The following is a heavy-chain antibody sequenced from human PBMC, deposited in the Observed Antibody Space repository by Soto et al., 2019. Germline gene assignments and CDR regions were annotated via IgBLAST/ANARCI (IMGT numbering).Heavy chain of an antibody. D-gene: IGHD1-7*01. J-gene: IGHJ4*02. CDR1: GFIFSDYY. V-gene: IGHV3-11*01. Sequence: GSLRLSCSASGFIFSDYYMSWIRQAPGRGLEWISYISPLSTTIHYADSVKGRFTISRDNAEKSLFLQINNLRAEDTAVYYCARDNWNYDYWGRGTLVTVSS. CDR2: ISPLSTTI. CDR3: ARDNWNYDY.